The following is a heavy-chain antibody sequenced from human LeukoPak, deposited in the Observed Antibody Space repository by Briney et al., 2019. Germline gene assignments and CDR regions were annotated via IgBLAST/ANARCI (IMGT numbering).Heavy chain of an antibody. V-gene: IGHV3-74*01. J-gene: IGHJ4*02. Sequence: GGSLSLSCAASGFTFSSYSMHWVRQAPGKGLVWVSRINSDGSSTDYADSVKGRFTISRDNAKNTLYLQMNSLRAEDTAVYYCAREVVVAATPLDYWGQGTLVTVSS. D-gene: IGHD2-15*01. CDR3: AREVVVAATPLDY. CDR2: INSDGSST. CDR1: GFTFSSYS.